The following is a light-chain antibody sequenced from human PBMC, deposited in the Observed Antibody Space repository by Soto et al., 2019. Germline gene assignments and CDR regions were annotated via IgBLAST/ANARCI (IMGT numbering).Light chain of an antibody. CDR1: QSISSW. CDR2: KAS. CDR3: QQYNSYET. Sequence: DIQMTQSPSTLSASVGDRVTITCRASQSISSWLAWYQQKPGKAPKLLIYKASSLESGVPSRFSGSGSGTESTLTISSLQPDDFATYYCQQYNSYETFGQGTKVEIK. J-gene: IGKJ1*01. V-gene: IGKV1-5*03.